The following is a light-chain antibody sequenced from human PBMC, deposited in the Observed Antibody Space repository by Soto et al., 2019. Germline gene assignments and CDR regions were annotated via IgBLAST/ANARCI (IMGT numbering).Light chain of an antibody. CDR3: AAWDDSLDGQDYV. Sequence: QSALTQPPSASGTPGQGVTIACSGSRSNIGRNTVTWYQHLPGTAPKLLIYNNNQRPSGVPDRFSGSKSGASASLAISGLQSEDEADYYCAAWDDSLDGQDYVFGTGTKVTVL. CDR2: NNN. V-gene: IGLV1-44*01. CDR1: RSNIGRNT. J-gene: IGLJ1*01.